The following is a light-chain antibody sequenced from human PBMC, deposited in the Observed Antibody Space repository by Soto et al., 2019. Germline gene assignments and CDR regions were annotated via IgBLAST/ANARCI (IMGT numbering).Light chain of an antibody. Sequence: DVQMTQSPSSLSASVGDRDTITCLASHSISSYLNWYQHEAGKCPKLLIYAASSVQRGGLPRISGSRSGTDFTLTISSLQPEDVATYYYRQSYSTPRTFGQGTKVDI. CDR2: AAS. J-gene: IGKJ1*01. CDR3: RQSYSTPRT. CDR1: HSISSY. V-gene: IGKV1-39*01.